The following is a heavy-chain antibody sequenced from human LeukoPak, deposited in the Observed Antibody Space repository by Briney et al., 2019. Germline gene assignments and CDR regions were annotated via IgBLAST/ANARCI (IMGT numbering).Heavy chain of an antibody. CDR3: ARDLGDIVVVVAASNAFDI. V-gene: IGHV3-74*01. D-gene: IGHD2-15*01. CDR2: INSDGSST. Sequence: WVXRINSDGSSTSYADSVKGGFTISRENAKNALYLQMNSLRAEDTAVYYCARDLGDIVVVVAASNAFDIWGQGTMATVSS. J-gene: IGHJ3*02.